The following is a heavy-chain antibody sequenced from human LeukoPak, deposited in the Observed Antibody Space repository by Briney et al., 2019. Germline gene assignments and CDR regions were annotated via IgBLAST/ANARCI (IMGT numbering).Heavy chain of an antibody. CDR1: GFTFSSYA. V-gene: IGHV3-23*01. D-gene: IGHD6-13*01. Sequence: GGSLRLSCAASGFTFSSYAMSWVRQAPGKGLEWVSAICGSGGSTYYADSVKGRFTISRDNSKNTLYLQMNSLRAEDTAVYCCARGYSSSWWDYFDYWGQGTLVTVSS. J-gene: IGHJ4*02. CDR3: ARGYSSSWWDYFDY. CDR2: ICGSGGST.